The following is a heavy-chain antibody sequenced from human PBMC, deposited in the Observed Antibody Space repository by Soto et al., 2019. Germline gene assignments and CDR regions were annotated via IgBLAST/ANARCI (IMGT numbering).Heavy chain of an antibody. CDR1: GGSISSYY. J-gene: IGHJ6*02. CDR3: ARDRRFSYYGMDV. V-gene: IGHV4-59*01. Sequence: SETLSLTCTVSGGSISSYYWSWIRQPPGKGLEWIGYIYYSGSTNYNPSLKSRVTISVDTSKNQFSLKLSSVTAADTAVYYCARDRRFSYYGMDVWGQGTTVTVSS. CDR2: IYYSGST. D-gene: IGHD3-3*01.